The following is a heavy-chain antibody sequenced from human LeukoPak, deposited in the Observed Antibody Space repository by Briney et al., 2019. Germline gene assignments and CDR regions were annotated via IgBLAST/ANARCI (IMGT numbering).Heavy chain of an antibody. CDR3: ARETGDNTDCSGGSCYQGFLDY. V-gene: IGHV4-4*02. J-gene: IGHJ4*02. CDR1: GGSISSSNW. CDR2: IYHSGST. Sequence: SETLSLTCAVSGGSISSSNWWSWVRQPPGKGLEWIGEIYHSGSTNYNPSLKSRVTISVDKSKNQSSLKLSSVTAADTAVYYCARETGDNTDCSGGSCYQGFLDYWGQGTLVTVSS. D-gene: IGHD2-15*01.